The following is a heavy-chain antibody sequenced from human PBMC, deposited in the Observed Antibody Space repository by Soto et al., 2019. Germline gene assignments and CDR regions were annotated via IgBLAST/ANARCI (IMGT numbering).Heavy chain of an antibody. Sequence: GGSLRLSCVVSGFTFSSYWMSWVRQAPGKGLKWVANIKQDGSEKYYVDSVKGRFTISRDNAKNSLYLQMNSLRAEDTAVYYCARESYDFWSGYRYYYGMDVWGQGTTVTVSS. CDR2: IKQDGSEK. CDR1: GFTFSSYW. D-gene: IGHD3-3*01. J-gene: IGHJ6*02. CDR3: ARESYDFWSGYRYYYGMDV. V-gene: IGHV3-7*01.